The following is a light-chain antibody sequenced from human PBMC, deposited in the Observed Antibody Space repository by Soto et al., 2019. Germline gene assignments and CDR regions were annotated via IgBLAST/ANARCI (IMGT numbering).Light chain of an antibody. CDR2: DVS. CDR1: SSDVGRYSY. CDR3: CSYAGSYAL. J-gene: IGLJ2*01. Sequence: QSALTQPRSVSGSPGQSVSISCTGTSSDVGRYSYVSWYQQHPGKAPKLMIYDVSERPSGVPDRFSGSKSGNTASLTISGLQAEDEADYYCCSYAGSYALFGGGTKVTVL. V-gene: IGLV2-11*01.